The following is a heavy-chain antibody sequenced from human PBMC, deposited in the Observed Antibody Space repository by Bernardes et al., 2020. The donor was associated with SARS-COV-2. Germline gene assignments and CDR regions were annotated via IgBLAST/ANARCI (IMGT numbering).Heavy chain of an antibody. CDR2: IDGDGSTT. Sequence: GGSLRLSCVASGFTFSNYWMDWVRQAPGKGLQWVANIDGDGSTTNYVDSVKGRFTIFRDNAKNSLYLQVDSLRVDYTAVYYCARNRGWQQFDSWGQGTLVTVSS. V-gene: IGHV3-7*01. CDR3: ARNRGWQQFDS. J-gene: IGHJ4*02. CDR1: GFTFSNYW. D-gene: IGHD3-10*01.